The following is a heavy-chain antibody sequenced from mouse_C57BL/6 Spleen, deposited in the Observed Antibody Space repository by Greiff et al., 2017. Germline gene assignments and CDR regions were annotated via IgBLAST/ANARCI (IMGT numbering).Heavy chain of an antibody. V-gene: IGHV1-15*01. CDR3: TSYYGVDY. CDR1: GYTFTDYE. CDR2: IDPETGGT. J-gene: IGHJ4*01. Sequence: VKLQESGAELVRPGASVTLSRKASGYTFTDYEMHWVKQTPVHGLEWIGAIDPETGGTAYNQKFKGKAILTADKSSSTAYMELRSLTSEDSAVYYCTSYYGVDYWGQGTSVTVSS.